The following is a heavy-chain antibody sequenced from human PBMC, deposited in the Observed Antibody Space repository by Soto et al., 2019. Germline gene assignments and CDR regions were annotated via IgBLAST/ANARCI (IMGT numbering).Heavy chain of an antibody. Sequence: GGSLRLSCTASGFTFGDYAMSWVRQAPGKGLEWVGFIRSKAYGGTTEYAASVKGRFTISRDDSKSIAYLQMNSLKTEDTAVYYCTRLLLENYGDYVYWFDPWGQGTLVTVSS. D-gene: IGHD4-17*01. CDR1: GFTFGDYA. V-gene: IGHV3-49*04. CDR3: TRLLLENYGDYVYWFDP. J-gene: IGHJ5*02. CDR2: IRSKAYGGTT.